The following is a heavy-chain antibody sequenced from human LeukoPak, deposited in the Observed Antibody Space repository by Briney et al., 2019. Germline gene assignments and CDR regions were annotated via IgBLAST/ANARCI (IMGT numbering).Heavy chain of an antibody. V-gene: IGHV4-31*03. Sequence: NPSETLSLTCTVSGGSISSGGYYWSWIRQHPGKGLEWIGYIYYSGSTYYNPSLKSRVTISVDTSKNQFSLKLSSVTAADTAVYYCATPSTVTDDAFDIWGQGTMVTVSS. J-gene: IGHJ3*02. D-gene: IGHD4-17*01. CDR3: ATPSTVTDDAFDI. CDR1: GGSISSGGYY. CDR2: IYYSGST.